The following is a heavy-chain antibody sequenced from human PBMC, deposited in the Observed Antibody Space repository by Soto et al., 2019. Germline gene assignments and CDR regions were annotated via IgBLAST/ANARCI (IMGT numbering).Heavy chain of an antibody. CDR1: GGSISSYY. J-gene: IGHJ6*02. D-gene: IGHD2-21*01. V-gene: IGHV4-59*01. CDR3: ARDGIAETGYYYYGMDV. CDR2: IYYSGST. Sequence: QVQLQESGPGLVKPSETLSLTCTVSGGSISSYYWSWIRQPPGKGLEWIGYIYYSGSTNYNPSLKSRVPISVDTSKNQFSLKLSSVTAADTAVYYCARDGIAETGYYYYGMDVWGQGTTVTVSS.